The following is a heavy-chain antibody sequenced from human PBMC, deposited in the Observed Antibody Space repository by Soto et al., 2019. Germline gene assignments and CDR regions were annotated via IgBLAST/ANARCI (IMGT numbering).Heavy chain of an antibody. CDR2: INARRTHI. D-gene: IGHD2-15*01. CDR3: ARGGCSLNF. V-gene: IGHV3-21*01. CDR1: GFTFSESS. Sequence: LVESGGGLVKPGGSLRLSCAASGFTFSESSLNWVRQAPGKGLEWVSSINARRTHIFYADSGKGRFTISRDNAKNSLFLQMDKLTAEDTAVYYCARGGCSLNFWGQGTLVTVSS. J-gene: IGHJ4*02.